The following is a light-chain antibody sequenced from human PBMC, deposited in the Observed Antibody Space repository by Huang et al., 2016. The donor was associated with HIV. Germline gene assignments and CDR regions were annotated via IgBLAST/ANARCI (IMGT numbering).Light chain of an antibody. CDR1: QTVNRK. J-gene: IGKJ5*01. Sequence: EIVLMQSPATLSVSPGDTATLSCRASQTVNRKLAWYQQKPGQAPRLLIDGASTRAFGIPARFSGSGSGTEFTLIISSLQSEDFAVYYCQQYDNWPPITFGQGTRLEMK. CDR3: QQYDNWPPIT. CDR2: GAS. V-gene: IGKV3-15*01.